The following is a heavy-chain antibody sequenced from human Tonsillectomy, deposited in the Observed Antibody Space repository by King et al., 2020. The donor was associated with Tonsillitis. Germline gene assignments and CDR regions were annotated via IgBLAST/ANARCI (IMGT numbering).Heavy chain of an antibody. D-gene: IGHD6-19*01. CDR1: GFTFRSYA. V-gene: IGHV3-30-3*01. CDR3: ASPNHRKYGSGWYDAPPHSNYFDY. CDR2: ISYDGSNK. Sequence: VQLVESGGGVVQPGRSLRLSCAASGFTFRSYAMHWVRQAPGKGLEWVAVISYDGSNKFYADSVKGRFTISRDNSKNTLYLQMNSLRAEDTAVYYCASPNHRKYGSGWYDAPPHSNYFDYWGRGTLVTVSS. J-gene: IGHJ4*02.